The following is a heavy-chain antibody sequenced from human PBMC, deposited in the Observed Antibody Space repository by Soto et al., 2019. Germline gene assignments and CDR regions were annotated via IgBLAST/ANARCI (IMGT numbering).Heavy chain of an antibody. CDR1: GYPVTAYY. CDR3: ARGGGVGVAGSAAFDM. Sequence: QLHLVQSGAVVKKPGASVTVSCSASGYPVTAYYMHWVRQAPGRGLEWMGGINPATGATKYTQTCQGRVTRTRDTSTSTGFMELSGLTSEDTAVFYCARGGGVGVAGSAAFDMWGQGTLVTVSS. CDR2: INPATGAT. V-gene: IGHV1-2*02. J-gene: IGHJ3*02. D-gene: IGHD3-3*01.